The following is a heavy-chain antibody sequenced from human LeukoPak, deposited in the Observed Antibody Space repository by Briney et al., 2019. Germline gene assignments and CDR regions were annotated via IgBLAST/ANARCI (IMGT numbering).Heavy chain of an antibody. Sequence: SGGSLRLSCAASGFTFTSYSLSWVRQAPGKGLEWVSGIGGSGAKTYYADFVKGRFTISRDNSKNTLYLQMNSLRAEDTAVYYCAKEYTNSWFTSLNWGQGTLVTVSS. J-gene: IGHJ4*02. D-gene: IGHD6-13*01. CDR2: IGGSGAKT. CDR1: GFTFTSYS. V-gene: IGHV3-23*01. CDR3: AKEYTNSWFTSLN.